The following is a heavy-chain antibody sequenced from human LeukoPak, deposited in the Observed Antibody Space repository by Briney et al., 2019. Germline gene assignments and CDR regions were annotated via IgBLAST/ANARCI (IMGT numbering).Heavy chain of an antibody. CDR1: GFTFSSYA. CDR2: ISYDGSNK. D-gene: IGHD2-15*01. Sequence: GGSLRLSCAASGFTFSSYAMHWVRQAPGKGLEWVAVISYDGSNKYYADSVKGRFTISRDNSKNTLYLQMNSLRAEDTAVYYCARAGCSGGSCPFDYWGQGTPVTVSS. V-gene: IGHV3-30-3*01. J-gene: IGHJ4*02. CDR3: ARAGCSGGSCPFDY.